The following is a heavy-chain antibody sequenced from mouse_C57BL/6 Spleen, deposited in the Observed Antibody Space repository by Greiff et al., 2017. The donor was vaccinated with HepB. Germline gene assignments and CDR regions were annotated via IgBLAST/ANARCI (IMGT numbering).Heavy chain of an antibody. Sequence: EVQLVESGGGLVKPGGSLKLSCAASGFTFSSYAMSWVRQTPEKRLEWVATISDGGSYTYYPDNVKGRFTISRDNATNNLYLQMSHLKSEDTAMYYCARDRDYYGSSWIWNYWGQGTTLTVSS. CDR3: ARDRDYYGSSWIWNY. D-gene: IGHD1-1*01. V-gene: IGHV5-4*01. CDR2: ISDGGSYT. CDR1: GFTFSSYA. J-gene: IGHJ2*01.